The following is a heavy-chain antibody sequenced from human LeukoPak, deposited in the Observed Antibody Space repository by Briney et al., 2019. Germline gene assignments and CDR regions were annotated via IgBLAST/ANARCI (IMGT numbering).Heavy chain of an antibody. V-gene: IGHV3-9*01. CDR1: GFTFDDYA. CDR2: ISWNSGSI. Sequence: PGGSLRLSCAASGFTFDDYAMHWVRQAPGKGLEWVSGISWNSGSIGYADSVKGRFTISRDNAKNSLYLQMNSLRAEDTALYYCAKGAMEVATISFPFDYWGQGTLVTVSS. CDR3: AKGAMEVATISFPFDY. J-gene: IGHJ4*02. D-gene: IGHD5-12*01.